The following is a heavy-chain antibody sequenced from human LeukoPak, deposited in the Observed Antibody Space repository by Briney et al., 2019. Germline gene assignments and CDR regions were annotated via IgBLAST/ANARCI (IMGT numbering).Heavy chain of an antibody. V-gene: IGHV4-34*01. J-gene: IGHJ5*02. Sequence: SETLSLTCAVYGGSFSGYYWSWIRQPPGKGLEWIGEINHSGSTNYNPSLKSRVTISVDTSKNQFSLKLSSVTAADTAVYYCARGKYDFWSGSSRDRINWLDPWGQGTLVTVSS. CDR3: ARGKYDFWSGSSRDRINWLDP. CDR1: GGSFSGYY. D-gene: IGHD3-3*01. CDR2: INHSGST.